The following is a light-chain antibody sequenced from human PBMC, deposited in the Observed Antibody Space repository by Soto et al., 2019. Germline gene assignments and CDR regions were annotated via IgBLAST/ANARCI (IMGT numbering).Light chain of an antibody. V-gene: IGLV2-8*01. CDR3: SSFAGNNNLV. CDR2: EFS. J-gene: IGLJ2*01. CDR1: SSDVGGYNY. Sequence: QSALTQPPSASGSPGQSVTISCTGTSSDVGGYNYVSWYQQHPGKAPKLMISEFSKRPSGVPDRFSGSKSGNTASLTVSGLKAEDEADYYCSSFAGNNNLVFGGGTKLTVL.